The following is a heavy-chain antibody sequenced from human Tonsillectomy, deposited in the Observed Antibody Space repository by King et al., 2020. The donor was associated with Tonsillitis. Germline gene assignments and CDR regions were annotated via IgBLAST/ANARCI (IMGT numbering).Heavy chain of an antibody. D-gene: IGHD2-15*01. V-gene: IGHV3-7*01. CDR2: INQDGSEK. CDR3: ARDGVVVFTATPNFDY. CDR1: GFTFSSYW. Sequence: EVQLVESGGGLVQPGGSLRLSCAASGFTFSSYWMTWVRQAPGKGLEWVANINQDGSEKYYVDSLKGRFTISRDNAKNSLYLQMNSLRAEDTAVYYCARDGVVVFTATPNFDYWGQGTLVTVSS. J-gene: IGHJ4*02.